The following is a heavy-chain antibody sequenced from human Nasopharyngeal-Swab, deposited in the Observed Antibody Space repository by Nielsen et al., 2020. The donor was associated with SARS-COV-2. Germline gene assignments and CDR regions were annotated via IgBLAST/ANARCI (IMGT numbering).Heavy chain of an antibody. CDR1: GFTFSAYR. D-gene: IGHD6-19*01. CDR2: INSLSTYI. J-gene: IGHJ3*02. CDR3: ARERGSSGLDGFDI. V-gene: IGHV3-21*01. Sequence: GGSLRLSCAPSGFTFSAYRMNWVRQAPGKGLEWVSSINSLSTYIHYVDLVKGRFTISRDNAKSSLYLQMNSLRAEDTAVYYCARERGSSGLDGFDIWGQGTMVTVSP.